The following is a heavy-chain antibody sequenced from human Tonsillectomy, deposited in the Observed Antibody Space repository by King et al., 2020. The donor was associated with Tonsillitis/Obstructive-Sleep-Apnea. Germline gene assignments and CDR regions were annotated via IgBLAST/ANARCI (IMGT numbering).Heavy chain of an antibody. J-gene: IGHJ4*02. Sequence: VQLQQWGAGLLKPSETLSLTCAVYGVSFSGYYWSWIRQPPGKGLEWIGEVNHSGSTNYNPSLKSRVTISLDTSKNQFSLKLTSVTAADTAVYYCARENIVVVPAVMGGGFDYWGQGTLVTVSS. V-gene: IGHV4-34*01. CDR1: GVSFSGYY. CDR3: ARENIVVVPAVMGGGFDY. D-gene: IGHD2-2*01. CDR2: VNHSGST.